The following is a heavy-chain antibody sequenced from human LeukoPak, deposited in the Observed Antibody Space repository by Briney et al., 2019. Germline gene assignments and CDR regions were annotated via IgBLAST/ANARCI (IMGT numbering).Heavy chain of an antibody. Sequence: PSETLSLTCTVSGGSISRYHWSWVRQPPRKGLEWIGYIHHTGSTNFNPSLKSRVTMSVDTSENQFSLQLSSVTAADTALYYCATHDGSSWFYFDYWSQGTLVTVSS. V-gene: IGHV4-59*08. CDR2: IHHTGST. CDR3: ATHDGSSWFYFDY. D-gene: IGHD6-13*01. J-gene: IGHJ4*02. CDR1: GGSISRYH.